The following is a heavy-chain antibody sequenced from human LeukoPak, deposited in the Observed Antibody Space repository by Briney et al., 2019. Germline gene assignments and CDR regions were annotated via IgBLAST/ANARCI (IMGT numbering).Heavy chain of an antibody. CDR2: IYSGGST. D-gene: IGHD6-19*01. J-gene: IGHJ4*02. V-gene: IGHV4-59*01. CDR1: GGSISSYY. CDR3: ATAPSGLYYFDY. Sequence: PSQSLSLTCTVSGGSISSYYGGWVRPPPGNGLGWIGYIYSGGSTNYNPSLKSRVTISVDTSKNQFSLKLSSVTAADTAVYYCATAPSGLYYFDYWGQGTLVTVSS.